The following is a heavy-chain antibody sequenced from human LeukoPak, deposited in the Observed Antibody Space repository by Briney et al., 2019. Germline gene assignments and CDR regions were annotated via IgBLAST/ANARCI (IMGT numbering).Heavy chain of an antibody. CDR3: TRGRYEFHSSGFYFGEHDN. D-gene: IGHD6-19*01. CDR2: ISYDRVSK. CDR1: GFTFSPYS. J-gene: IGHJ4*03. V-gene: IGHV3-30-3*01. Sequence: PGGSLRLSCAASGFTFSPYSMHWVRQAPGKGLEWVAVISYDRVSKDYAGSVRGRLTISRDNSKNTLFLQMHGLRTEDTAVYFCTRGRYEFHSSGFYFGEHDNWSQGTLVTVSS.